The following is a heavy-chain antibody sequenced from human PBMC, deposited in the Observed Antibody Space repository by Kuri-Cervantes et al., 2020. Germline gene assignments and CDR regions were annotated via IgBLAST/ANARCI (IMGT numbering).Heavy chain of an antibody. V-gene: IGHV3-23*01. CDR1: GFTFSSYA. D-gene: IGHD6-13*01. CDR3: AGDGYSSSWYIYYYYGMDV. Sequence: GESLKISCAASGFTFSSYAMSWVRQAPGKGLEWVSAISGSGGSTYYADSVRGRFTISRDNSKNTLYLQMNSLRAEDTAVYYCAGDGYSSSWYIYYYYGMDVWGQGTTVTVSS. J-gene: IGHJ6*02. CDR2: ISGSGGST.